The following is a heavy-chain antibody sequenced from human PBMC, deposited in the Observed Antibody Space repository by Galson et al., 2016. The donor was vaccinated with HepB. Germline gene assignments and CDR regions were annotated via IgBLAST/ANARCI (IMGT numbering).Heavy chain of an antibody. Sequence: SVKVSCKASGFTFTGYGISWVRQASGQGLEWLGWIIVYDGNANYAQNFQGRLTMTTDTSTSTAYLELRRLRYDDTAIYYCARDYGGTWYDYWGQGTQVTVSS. CDR3: ARDYGGTWYDY. J-gene: IGHJ4*02. CDR2: IIVYDGNA. D-gene: IGHD6-13*01. CDR1: GFTFTGYG. V-gene: IGHV1-18*01.